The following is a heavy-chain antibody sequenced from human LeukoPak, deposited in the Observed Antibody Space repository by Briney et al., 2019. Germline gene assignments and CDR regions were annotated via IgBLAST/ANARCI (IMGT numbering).Heavy chain of an antibody. CDR2: ISYDGSNK. D-gene: IGHD3-10*01. Sequence: PGRSLRLSCAASGFTFSDYGLHWVRQAPGKGLEWVAVISYDGSNKYYADSVKGRFTISRDNSKNTLYLQMNSLRAEDTAVYYCARDERRYYGSGSYYNDRDYWGQGTLVTVSS. V-gene: IGHV3-30*03. CDR3: ARDERRYYGSGSYYNDRDY. J-gene: IGHJ4*02. CDR1: GFTFSDYG.